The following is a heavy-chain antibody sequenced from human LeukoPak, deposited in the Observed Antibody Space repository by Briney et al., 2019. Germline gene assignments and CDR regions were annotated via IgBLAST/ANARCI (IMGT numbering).Heavy chain of an antibody. Sequence: ASVKVSCKASGYTFTSYDINWVRQATGQGLEWMGWMNPNSGNTGYAQKFQGRVTMTRNTSISTAYMELSSLRPEDTAVYYCARDYDSSGSDAFDIWGQGTMVTVSS. CDR1: GYTFTSYD. V-gene: IGHV1-8*01. D-gene: IGHD3-22*01. J-gene: IGHJ3*02. CDR2: MNPNSGNT. CDR3: ARDYDSSGSDAFDI.